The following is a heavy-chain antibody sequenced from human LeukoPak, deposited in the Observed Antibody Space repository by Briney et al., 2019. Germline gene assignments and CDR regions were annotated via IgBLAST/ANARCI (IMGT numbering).Heavy chain of an antibody. V-gene: IGHV3-74*01. Sequence: PGGSLRLSCAASGFTFSSYWMHWVRQAPGKGLVWVSRINSDGSSTSYADSVKGRFTISRGNAKNTLYLQMNSLRAEDTAVYYCARASSGWYFDIWGQGTMVTVSS. CDR3: ARASSGWYFDI. D-gene: IGHD6-19*01. CDR1: GFTFSSYW. J-gene: IGHJ3*02. CDR2: INSDGSST.